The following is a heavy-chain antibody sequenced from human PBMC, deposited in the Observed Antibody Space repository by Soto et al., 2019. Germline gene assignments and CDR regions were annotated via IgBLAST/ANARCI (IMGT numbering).Heavy chain of an antibody. D-gene: IGHD2-15*01. CDR2: IYHTGNA. Sequence: SETLSLTCSVSGDSISKSRFYWGWIRQPPGEGLEWIGSIYHTGNAYYNPSLKSRVTISLDTSKNQFSLKLTSVTAADAAIYYCARGDSDLAVSEAAYWGQGTLVTVSS. V-gene: IGHV4-39*01. J-gene: IGHJ1*01. CDR1: GDSISKSRFY. CDR3: ARGDSDLAVSEAAY.